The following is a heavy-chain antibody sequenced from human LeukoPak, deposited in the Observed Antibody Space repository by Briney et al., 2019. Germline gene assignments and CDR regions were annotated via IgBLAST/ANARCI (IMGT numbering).Heavy chain of an antibody. Sequence: GSLRLSCAASGFTFRDYAMSWVRQAPGKGLEWVSATSGSEDKSYYADSVKGRFTISRDNSTKTLSLQMNSLTAEDTAVYYCATQRGPTNLYAFDLWGQGTMVSVSS. J-gene: IGHJ3*01. V-gene: IGHV3-23*01. D-gene: IGHD1-1*01. CDR3: ATQRGPTNLYAFDL. CDR1: GFTFRDYA. CDR2: TSGSEDKS.